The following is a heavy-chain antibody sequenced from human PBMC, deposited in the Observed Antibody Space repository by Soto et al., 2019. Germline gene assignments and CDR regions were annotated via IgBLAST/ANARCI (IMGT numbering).Heavy chain of an antibody. CDR2: INPSGGST. V-gene: IGHV1-46*01. Sequence: QVQLVQSGAEVKKPGASVKVSCKASGYTVTTYYMHWLQQAPGQGLEWLGVINPSGGSTTYAQKFQGRVTMTRDTSTSTVYMELSSLRSEDTAVYYCARGSSSTDRRVDFWGQGTLVTVSS. CDR3: ARGSSSTDRRVDF. J-gene: IGHJ4*02. D-gene: IGHD1-1*01. CDR1: GYTVTTYY.